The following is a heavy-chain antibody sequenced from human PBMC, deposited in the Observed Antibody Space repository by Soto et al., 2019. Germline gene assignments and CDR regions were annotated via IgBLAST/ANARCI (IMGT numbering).Heavy chain of an antibody. CDR3: TKSRHGEGAFDS. Sequence: QVQLVESGGGVVQPGRSLRLSCAASGFTFRSYDIHWVRQAPGKGLEWVAVISSDRDKKYYADSVRGRFTLSRDNSNNTLYLQMNSLRNEDTALYYCTKSRHGEGAFDSWGQGTLVTVSS. V-gene: IGHV3-30*18. CDR1: GFTFRSYD. J-gene: IGHJ4*02. CDR2: ISSDRDKK. D-gene: IGHD2-21*01.